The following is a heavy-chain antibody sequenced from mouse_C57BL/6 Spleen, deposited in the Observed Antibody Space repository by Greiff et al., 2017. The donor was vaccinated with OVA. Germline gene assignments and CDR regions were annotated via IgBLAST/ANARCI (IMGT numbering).Heavy chain of an antibody. CDR3: ARDGSSYDYAMDY. J-gene: IGHJ4*01. V-gene: IGHV1-69*01. CDR2: LDPSDSYT. CDR1: GYTFTSYW. D-gene: IGHD1-1*01. Sequence: QVQLQQPGAELVMPGASVKLSCKASGYTFTSYWMHWVKQRPGQGLEWIGELDPSDSYTNYNQKFKGKSTLTVDKSSSTAYMQLSSLTSEDSAVYYCARDGSSYDYAMDYWGQGTSVTVPS.